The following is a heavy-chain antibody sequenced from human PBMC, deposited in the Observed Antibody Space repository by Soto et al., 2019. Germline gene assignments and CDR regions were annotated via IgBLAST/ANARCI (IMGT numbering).Heavy chain of an antibody. J-gene: IGHJ4*02. V-gene: IGHV1-18*01. CDR3: AGPHLSSSSLD. CDR1: GYTFTSYG. D-gene: IGHD6-6*01. Sequence: ASVKVSCKASGYTFTSYGISWVRQAPGQGLEWMGWISAYNGNTNYAQKLQGRVTMTSDTSTSTGYMDLRRLRSDDTAVYYCAGPHLSSSSLDWGQGTLVTVSS. CDR2: ISAYNGNT.